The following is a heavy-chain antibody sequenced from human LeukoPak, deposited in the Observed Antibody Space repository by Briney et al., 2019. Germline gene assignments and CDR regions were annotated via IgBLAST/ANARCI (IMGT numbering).Heavy chain of an antibody. CDR2: INAKNGDT. Sequence: ASVTASCKASGYTFTGYYLHWVRQAPGQGLEWMGWINAKNGDTGYAQKLQGRVTMTRDTSISTAYMELTSLRYDDTAVYFCARVTSGSYHYWGQGTLVTVSS. V-gene: IGHV1-2*02. J-gene: IGHJ4*02. CDR3: ARVTSGSYHY. D-gene: IGHD1-26*01. CDR1: GYTFTGYY.